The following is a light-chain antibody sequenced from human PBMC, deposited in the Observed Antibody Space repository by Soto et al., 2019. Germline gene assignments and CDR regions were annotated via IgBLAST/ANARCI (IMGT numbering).Light chain of an antibody. J-gene: IGKJ4*01. Sequence: EIVLTQSPGTLCLSPGERATLSCRASQSVSSDLAWYHQKPGQAPRLLIYDVSYSASGVPARFSGSGSGTDFTLTISSLEPEDSAVYYCQQRSKWPLTFGGGTKVEI. CDR2: DVS. CDR3: QQRSKWPLT. CDR1: QSVSSD. V-gene: IGKV3-11*01.